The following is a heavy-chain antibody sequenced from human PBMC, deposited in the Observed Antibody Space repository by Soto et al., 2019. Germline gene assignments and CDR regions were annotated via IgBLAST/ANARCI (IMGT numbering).Heavy chain of an antibody. Sequence: QVQLQESGPGLVKPSGTLSLTCAVSGGSINSGIWWSWVRQPPGKGLEWIGEIYYDGSTNYNPSLQMRVTISVDKSKDPLSRRPSSVTAADTAVYYCARDDGGYCTTSCTNNWFDPWGRGTRVTVSS. CDR1: GGSINSGIW. V-gene: IGHV4-4*02. CDR2: IYYDGST. CDR3: ARDDGGYCTTSCTNNWFDP. D-gene: IGHD2-8*01. J-gene: IGHJ5*02.